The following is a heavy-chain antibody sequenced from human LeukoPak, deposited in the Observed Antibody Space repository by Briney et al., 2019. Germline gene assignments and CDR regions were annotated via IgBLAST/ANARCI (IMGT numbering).Heavy chain of an antibody. Sequence: SETLSLTCTVSGYSISSDYYWGWIRQTPGKGLEWIGSIHHSGYTYYNPSLKSRVTISVDTSKNQFSLKLSSVTAADTAVYYCVLPTQWELGHYYMDVWGKGTTVTVSS. CDR3: VLPTQWELGHYYMDV. J-gene: IGHJ6*03. D-gene: IGHD1-26*01. CDR1: GYSISSDYY. CDR2: IHHSGYT. V-gene: IGHV4-38-2*02.